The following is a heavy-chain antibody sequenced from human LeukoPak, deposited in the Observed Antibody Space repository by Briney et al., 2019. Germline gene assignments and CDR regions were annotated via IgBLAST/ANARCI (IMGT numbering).Heavy chain of an antibody. D-gene: IGHD3-16*01. CDR2: ISPSGGST. Sequence: ASVKVSCKASGYTFTSSWMHWVRQAPGQGLEWMGVISPSGGSTTYAQKFQGRVTMTTDTSTSTAYMELRSLRSDDTAVYHCARDRNMITFGGVTGGYWGQGTLVTVSS. J-gene: IGHJ4*02. CDR1: GYTFTSSW. V-gene: IGHV1-46*01. CDR3: ARDRNMITFGGVTGGY.